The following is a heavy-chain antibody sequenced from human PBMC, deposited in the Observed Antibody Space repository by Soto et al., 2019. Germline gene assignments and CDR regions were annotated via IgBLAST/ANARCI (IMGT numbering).Heavy chain of an antibody. CDR3: ARGVHDYGESFWYFDL. CDR1: GGSISSYY. D-gene: IGHD4-17*01. J-gene: IGHJ2*01. V-gene: IGHV4-59*01. Sequence: QVQLQESGPGLVKPSETLSLTCTVSGGSISSYYWSWIRQPPGKGLEWIGYIYYSGSTNYNPSLKSRVTISVDTSKNQFSPKLSSLTAADTAVYYCARGVHDYGESFWYFDLWGRGTLVTVSS. CDR2: IYYSGST.